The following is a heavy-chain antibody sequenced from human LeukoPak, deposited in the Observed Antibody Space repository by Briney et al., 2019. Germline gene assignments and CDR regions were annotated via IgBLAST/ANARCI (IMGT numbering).Heavy chain of an antibody. CDR3: ARDESAAGFDY. CDR2: IYHSGST. J-gene: IGHJ4*02. Sequence: SETLSLTCTVSGYSISSSYYWGWIRQPPGKGLEWIGSIYHSGSTYYNPSLKSRVTISVDTSKNQFSLKLSSVTDADTAVYYCARDESAAGFDYWGQGTLVTVSS. D-gene: IGHD2-2*01. V-gene: IGHV4-38-2*02. CDR1: GYSISSSYY.